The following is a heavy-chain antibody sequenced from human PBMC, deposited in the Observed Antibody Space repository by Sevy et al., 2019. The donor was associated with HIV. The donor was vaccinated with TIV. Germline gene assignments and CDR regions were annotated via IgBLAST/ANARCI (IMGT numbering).Heavy chain of an antibody. CDR2: INPNSGGT. V-gene: IGHV1-2*06. D-gene: IGHD2-2*01. Sequence: ASVKVSCKASGYTLTGYYMHWVRQAPGQGLEWMGRINPNSGGTNYAQKFQGRVTMTRDTSISTAYMELSRLRSDDTAVYYCATTSAGCYLSGFVYWGQGTLVTDSS. CDR3: ATTSAGCYLSGFVY. J-gene: IGHJ4*02. CDR1: GYTLTGYY.